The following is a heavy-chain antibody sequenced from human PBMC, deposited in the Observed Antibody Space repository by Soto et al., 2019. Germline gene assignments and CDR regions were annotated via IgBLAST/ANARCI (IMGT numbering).Heavy chain of an antibody. V-gene: IGHV1-69*01. D-gene: IGHD2-8*01. Sequence: QVQLVQSGAEVKKPGSSVKVSCKASGGTFSSYAISWVRQAPGQGLEWMGGIIPIFGTANYAQKFQGRVTITADESTSTAYMELSSLRSEDTAVYYCARGGYCTNGVCYPSYYYGMDAWGQGTTVTVSS. CDR3: ARGGYCTNGVCYPSYYYGMDA. J-gene: IGHJ6*02. CDR1: GGTFSSYA. CDR2: IIPIFGTA.